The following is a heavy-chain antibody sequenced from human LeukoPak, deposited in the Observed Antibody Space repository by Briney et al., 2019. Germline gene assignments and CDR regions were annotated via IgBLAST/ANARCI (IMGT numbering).Heavy chain of an antibody. CDR3: ARDMSSSGFGDY. CDR2: ISAYNGNT. J-gene: IGHJ4*02. D-gene: IGHD6-19*01. Sequence: ASVKVSCKASGYTFTSYGISWVRQAPGQGLEWMGWISAYNGNTNYALKFQGRVTMTTDTSTSTAYMELRSLRSDDTAVYYCARDMSSSGFGDYWGQGTLVTVSS. CDR1: GYTFTSYG. V-gene: IGHV1-18*01.